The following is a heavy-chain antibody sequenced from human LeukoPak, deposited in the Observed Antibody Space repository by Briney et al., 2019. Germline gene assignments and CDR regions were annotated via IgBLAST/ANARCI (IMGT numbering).Heavy chain of an antibody. CDR2: IYSGGST. J-gene: IGHJ3*02. V-gene: IGHV3-53*01. Sequence: GGSLRLSCAASGFTVSSNYMSWVRQAPGKGLEWVSVIYSGGSTYYADSVKGRFTISRDNSKNTLYLQMNSLRAEDTAVYYWASYSMIAPGAFDIWGQGTMVTVSS. CDR1: GFTVSSNY. CDR3: ASYSMIAPGAFDI. D-gene: IGHD3-22*01.